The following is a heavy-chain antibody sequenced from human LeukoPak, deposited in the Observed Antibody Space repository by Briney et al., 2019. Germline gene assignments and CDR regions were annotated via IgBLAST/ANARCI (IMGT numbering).Heavy chain of an antibody. CDR3: ARPRMVPAATEDFYFDY. V-gene: IGHV1-69*05. Sequence: SVKVSCKASGYTFTSYAISWVRQAPGQGLEWMGRIIPIFGTANFAQKFQGRVTITTDESTSTAYMELSSLRSEDTAVYYCARPRMVPAATEDFYFDYWGQGTLVTVSS. J-gene: IGHJ4*02. CDR2: IIPIFGTA. CDR1: GYTFTSYA. D-gene: IGHD2-2*01.